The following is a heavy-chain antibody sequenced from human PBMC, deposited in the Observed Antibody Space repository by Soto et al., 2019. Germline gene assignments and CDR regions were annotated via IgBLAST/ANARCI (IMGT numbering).Heavy chain of an antibody. CDR2: IYPDDSDT. V-gene: IGHV5-51*01. Sequence: LKISCQGSGYIFTSYWIGWVRHMPGKGLEWMGLIYPDDSDTRYSPSFQGQVTISADKSTSTAYLQWSSLKASDSAMYYCARQLYTSSSFPAYWGQGTLVTVPS. J-gene: IGHJ4*02. CDR1: GYIFTSYW. D-gene: IGHD6-6*01. CDR3: ARQLYTSSSFPAY.